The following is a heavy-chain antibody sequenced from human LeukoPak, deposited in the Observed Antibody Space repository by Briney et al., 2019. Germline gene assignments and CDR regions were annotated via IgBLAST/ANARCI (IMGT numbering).Heavy chain of an antibody. CDR1: GYTFTGYY. Sequence: EASVTVSCKASGYTFTGYYMHWVRQAPGQGLEWMGWINPNSGGTNYAQKFQGRVTMTRDTSISTAYMELSRLRSDDTAVYYCARDRSIAAADPFDYWGQGTLVTVSS. CDR3: ARDRSIAAADPFDY. CDR2: INPNSGGT. V-gene: IGHV1-2*02. J-gene: IGHJ4*02. D-gene: IGHD6-13*01.